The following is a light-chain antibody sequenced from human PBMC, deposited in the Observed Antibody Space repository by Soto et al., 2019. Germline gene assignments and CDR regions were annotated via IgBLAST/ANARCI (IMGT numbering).Light chain of an antibody. Sequence: DIQMTQSPSILSASVGDRVTITCRASQNIVTWLACYQQKPWRAPKLLFFDVSSFQSGVPSRFSGIGSGTEFALTIRILQPDDSAPYTCQPCSVYSWTFCQGTKLESK. CDR1: QNIVTW. CDR3: QPCSVYSWT. J-gene: IGKJ1*01. V-gene: IGKV1-5*01. CDR2: DVS.